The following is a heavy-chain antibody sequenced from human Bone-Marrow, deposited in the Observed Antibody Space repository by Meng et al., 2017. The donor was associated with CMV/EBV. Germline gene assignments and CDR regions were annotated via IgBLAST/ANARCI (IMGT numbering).Heavy chain of an antibody. D-gene: IGHD5-24*01. CDR1: QFTFNKHA. CDR2: ITGSGQTT. V-gene: IGHV3-23*01. Sequence: GESLKISCAASQFTFNKHAMSWVRQAPGKGLEWVSSITGSGQTTYYADSVKGRFTVSRENSRNTLYLQMNSLRVEDTAIYYCAKSHYDGYNPQEDYFDYWGQGTLVTVSS. CDR3: AKSHYDGYNPQEDYFDY. J-gene: IGHJ4*02.